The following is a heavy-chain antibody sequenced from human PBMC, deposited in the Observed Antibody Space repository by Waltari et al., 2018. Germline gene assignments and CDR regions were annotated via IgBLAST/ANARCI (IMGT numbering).Heavy chain of an antibody. V-gene: IGHV6-1*01. CDR2: TYYRSKWYN. J-gene: IGHJ2*01. D-gene: IGHD3-10*01. CDR1: GDRVSSNSAA. CDR3: ARDRVTMVRGVPLGYFDL. Sequence: QVQLQQSGPGLVKPSQTLSLTCAISGDRVSSNSAAWNWIRQSPSRGLEWLGRTYYRSKWYNDYAVSVKSRITINPDTSKNQFSLQLNSVTPEDTAVYYCARDRVTMVRGVPLGYFDLWGRGTLVTVSS.